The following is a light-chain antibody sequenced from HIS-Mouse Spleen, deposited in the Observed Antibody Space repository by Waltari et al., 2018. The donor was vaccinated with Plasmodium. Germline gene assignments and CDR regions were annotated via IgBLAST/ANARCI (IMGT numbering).Light chain of an antibody. CDR3: CSYAGSYTYV. J-gene: IGLJ1*01. Sequence: QSALTQPRSVSGSPGQSVTLPCPATSSHFGGYNHVSWYQQHPGKAPKLMIYDVSKRPSGVPDRFSGSKSGNTASLTISGLQAEDEADYYCCSYAGSYTYVFGTGTKVTVL. CDR1: SSHFGGYNH. V-gene: IGLV2-11*01. CDR2: DVS.